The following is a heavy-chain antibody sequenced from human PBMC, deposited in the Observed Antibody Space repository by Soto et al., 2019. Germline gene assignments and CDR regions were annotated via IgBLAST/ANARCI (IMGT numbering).Heavy chain of an antibody. CDR1: GGSISSYY. Sequence: SETLSLTCTVSGGSISSYYWSWIRQPTGKGLEWIGYIYYSGSTNYNPSLKSRVTISVDTSKNQFSLKLSSVTAADTAVYYCARDYYYGSGSYFMGDAFDIWGQGTMVTVSS. V-gene: IGHV4-59*01. CDR2: IYYSGST. CDR3: ARDYYYGSGSYFMGDAFDI. D-gene: IGHD3-10*01. J-gene: IGHJ3*02.